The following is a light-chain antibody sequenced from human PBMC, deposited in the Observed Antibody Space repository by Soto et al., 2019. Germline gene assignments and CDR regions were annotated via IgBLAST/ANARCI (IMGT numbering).Light chain of an antibody. V-gene: IGLV2-8*01. CDR2: EVS. Sequence: QSVLTQPPSASGSPGQSVTISCTGTSSDVGGYNYVSWYQQHPGKAPKLMIYEVSKRPSGVPDRFSGSKSGNTASLTVSGLQAEDEADYYCSSYAGSNPSWVFGPGTKVTV. CDR1: SSDVGGYNY. J-gene: IGLJ1*01. CDR3: SSYAGSNPSWV.